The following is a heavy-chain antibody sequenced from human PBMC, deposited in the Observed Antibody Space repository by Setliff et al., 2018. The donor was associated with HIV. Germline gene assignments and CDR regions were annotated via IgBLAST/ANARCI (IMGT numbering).Heavy chain of an antibody. J-gene: IGHJ6*03. CDR1: GGTFSSYA. D-gene: IGHD1-1*01. CDR2: IIPIFGTA. Sequence: SVKVSCKASGGTFSSYAISWVRQAPGQGLEWMGRIIPIFGTANYAQKFQGRVTITADKSTSSAYMELSSLRSEDTAVYYCARNPQPTGTPDYYYYYYMDVWGKGTTVTVSS. CDR3: ARNPQPTGTPDYYYYYYMDV. V-gene: IGHV1-69*06.